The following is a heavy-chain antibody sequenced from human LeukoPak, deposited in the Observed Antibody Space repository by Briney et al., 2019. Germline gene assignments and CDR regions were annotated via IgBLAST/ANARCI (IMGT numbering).Heavy chain of an antibody. J-gene: IGHJ4*02. CDR2: IYYSGST. V-gene: IGHV4-59*01. CDR1: GGSISSYY. D-gene: IGHD3-16*01. CDR3: ARGGGGVSGY. Sequence: SETLSLTCTVSGGSISSYYWSWIRQPPGKGLEWIGYIYYSGSTNYNPSLKSRVTISLDKSKNQFSPKLSAVTAADTAVYYCARGGGGVSGYWGQGTLVTVSS.